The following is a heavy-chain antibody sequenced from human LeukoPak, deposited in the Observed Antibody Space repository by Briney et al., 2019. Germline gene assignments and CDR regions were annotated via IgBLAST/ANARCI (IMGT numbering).Heavy chain of an antibody. CDR1: GYIFTNYW. V-gene: IGHV5-51*01. D-gene: IGHD5-24*01. CDR2: IYPGDSDT. J-gene: IGHJ4*02. CDR3: ARLTRDGYNLSLFDY. Sequence: GESLKISSKASGYIFTNYWSGVVRQTRGKVLEWMWIIYPGDSDTKYNPSFEGQITISADKSSRTAYLQWSSLNASETAMYYCARLTRDGYNLSLFDYWGQGTLVTVS.